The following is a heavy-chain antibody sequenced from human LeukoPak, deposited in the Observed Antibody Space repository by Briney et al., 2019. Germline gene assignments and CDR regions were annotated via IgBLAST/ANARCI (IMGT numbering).Heavy chain of an antibody. J-gene: IGHJ4*02. CDR1: GYSITSDYY. Sequence: SETLSLTCNVSGYSITSDYYWGWIRQPPGKGLEWVGSIFHNGGTYYNPSHKSRVTISRDTSKNQFSLKLRSVTAADTAVYYCARGGYSFDYWGQGTLVTVSS. CDR2: IFHNGGT. V-gene: IGHV4-38-2*02. CDR3: ARGGYSFDY. D-gene: IGHD3-16*01.